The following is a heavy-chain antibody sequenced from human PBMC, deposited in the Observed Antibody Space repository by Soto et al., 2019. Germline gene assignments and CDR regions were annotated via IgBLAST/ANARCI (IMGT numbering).Heavy chain of an antibody. CDR1: GFMLRPNG. J-gene: IGHJ4*02. V-gene: IGHV3-7*01. Sequence: GESRRLPCAASGFMLRPNGMRGVRQPPGKGLKWVANIKQDGSEKYYVDSVKGRFTISRDTAKNSLYLKMNSLRAEDTAVYFCARDQAVTTQGVYYCGQGSPVT. D-gene: IGHD4-17*01. CDR3: ARDQAVTTQGVYY. CDR2: IKQDGSEK.